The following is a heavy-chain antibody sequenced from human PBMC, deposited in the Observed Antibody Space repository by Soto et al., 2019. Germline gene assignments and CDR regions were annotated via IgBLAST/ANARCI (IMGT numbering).Heavy chain of an antibody. CDR1: GFSLTNSA. D-gene: IGHD2-15*01. J-gene: IGHJ3*02. CDR3: AAELYSGGRCCSFDI. CDR2: IIIAGGGT. Sequence: SVKVSCKASGFSLTNSAVQWVRQARGQHLEWIGYIIIAGGGTKYAQNLQGRITITRDMSTSTAYMELSSLRSEDTAIYYCAAELYSGGRCCSFDIWGQGTVVT. V-gene: IGHV1-58*01.